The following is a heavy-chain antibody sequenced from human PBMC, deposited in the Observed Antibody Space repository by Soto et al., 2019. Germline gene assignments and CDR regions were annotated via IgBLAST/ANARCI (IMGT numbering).Heavy chain of an antibody. V-gene: IGHV1-2*04. Sequence: GASVKVSCKASGYTFTGYYMHWVRQAPGQGLEWMGWINPNSGGTNYAQKFQGWVTMTRDTSISTAYMELSRLRSDDTAVYYCARGADIVVVPAADWFDPWGQGTLVTVSS. J-gene: IGHJ5*02. CDR2: INPNSGGT. D-gene: IGHD2-2*01. CDR1: GYTFTGYY. CDR3: ARGADIVVVPAADWFDP.